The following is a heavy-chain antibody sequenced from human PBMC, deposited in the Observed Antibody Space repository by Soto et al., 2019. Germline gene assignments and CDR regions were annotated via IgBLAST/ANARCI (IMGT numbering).Heavy chain of an antibody. V-gene: IGHV3-74*01. Sequence: EMQLVESGGGLVQPGGSLRLSCVASGLSFRNYWVHWVRQAPGKGLEWVSRINTDGTYTSNADPVKGRFTISRDNAKNTLYLQMISLRVEDTAVYFCAGFRYDWNGWDWGPGTLVTVSS. CDR2: INTDGTYT. CDR1: GLSFRNYW. D-gene: IGHD1-20*01. CDR3: AGFRYDWNGWD. J-gene: IGHJ4*02.